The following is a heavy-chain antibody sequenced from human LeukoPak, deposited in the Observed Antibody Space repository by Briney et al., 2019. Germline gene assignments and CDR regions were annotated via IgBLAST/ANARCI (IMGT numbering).Heavy chain of an antibody. CDR1: GFTFSSYS. CDR3: ARDHCSGGSCYSGIPAYYYYYMDV. CDR2: ISSSSSTL. D-gene: IGHD2-15*01. V-gene: IGHV3-48*01. Sequence: PGGSLRLSCAASGFTFSSYSMNWVRQAPGKGLEWVSYISSSSSTLYYADSVKGRFTISRDNAKNSLYLQMNSLRAEDTAVYYCARDHCSGGSCYSGIPAYYYYYMDVWGKGTTVTVSS. J-gene: IGHJ6*03.